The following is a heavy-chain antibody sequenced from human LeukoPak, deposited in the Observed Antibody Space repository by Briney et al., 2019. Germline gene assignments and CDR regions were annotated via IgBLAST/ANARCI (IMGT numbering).Heavy chain of an antibody. D-gene: IGHD6-19*01. J-gene: IGHJ6*02. CDR1: GYTFTSYG. CDR3: ARTLGSSGWYGNIYYYYGMDV. V-gene: IGHV1-18*01. CDR2: ISAYNGNT. Sequence: ASVKVSCKASGYTFTSYGISWVRQAPGQGLEWMGWISAYNGNTKYAQKLQGRVTMTTDTSTSTAYMELRSLRSDDTAVYYCARTLGSSGWYGNIYYYYGMDVWGQGTTVTVSS.